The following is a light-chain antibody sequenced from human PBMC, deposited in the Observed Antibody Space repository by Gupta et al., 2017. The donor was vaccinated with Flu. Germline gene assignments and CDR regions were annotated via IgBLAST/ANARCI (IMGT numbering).Light chain of an antibody. Sequence: TVSISCISSSGSIGSSYAQWYQQRPRSTPTNLIYENNHRPAGGPDCFSGSIDSSANAAAPTISGRKTDDEDDYYYQSEEAGNQVFGGGTKLTVL. J-gene: IGLJ3*02. CDR3: QSEEAGNQV. CDR1: SGSIGSSY. V-gene: IGLV6-57*01. CDR2: ENN.